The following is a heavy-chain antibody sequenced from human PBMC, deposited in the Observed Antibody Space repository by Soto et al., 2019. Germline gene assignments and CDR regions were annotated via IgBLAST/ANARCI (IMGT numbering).Heavy chain of an antibody. V-gene: IGHV3-9*01. D-gene: IGHD2-15*01. Sequence: GGSLRLSCTASGFTFDDYAMHCVRQAPGMGLEWVSGITRNNGNIAYADSVNGRFTIARDDDNNSLYLQMNTLRPEDTALYYFGKDSYADFHRVLSSAEYLFDYWGHGTLVTVS. CDR1: GFTFDDYA. CDR3: GKDSYADFHRVLSSAEYLFDY. J-gene: IGHJ4*01. CDR2: ITRNNGNI.